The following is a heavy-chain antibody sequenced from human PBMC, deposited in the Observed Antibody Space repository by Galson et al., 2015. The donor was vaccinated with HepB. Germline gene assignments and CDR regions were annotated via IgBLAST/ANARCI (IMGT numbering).Heavy chain of an antibody. CDR1: GGTFSSYA. Sequence: SVKVSCKASGGTFSSYAISWVRQAPGQGLEWMGGIIPILGIANYAQKFQGRVTITADKSTSTAYMELSSLRSEDTAVYYCARGYSGWYYFDYWGQGTLVTVSS. CDR2: IIPILGIA. D-gene: IGHD6-19*01. CDR3: ARGYSGWYYFDY. J-gene: IGHJ4*02. V-gene: IGHV1-69*10.